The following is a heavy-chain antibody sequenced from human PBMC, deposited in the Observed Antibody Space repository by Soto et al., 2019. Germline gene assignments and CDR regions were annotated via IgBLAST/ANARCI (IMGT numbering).Heavy chain of an antibody. CDR3: ASSPIYYYDSSGYGPLDY. D-gene: IGHD3-22*01. CDR2: INPSGGST. J-gene: IGHJ4*02. Sequence: VASVKVSCKASGYTFTSYYMHWVRQAPGQGLEWMGIINPSGGSTSYAQKFQGRVTMTRDTSTSTVYMELSSLRSEDTAVYYCASSPIYYYDSSGYGPLDYWGQGTLVTVSS. V-gene: IGHV1-46*01. CDR1: GYTFTSYY.